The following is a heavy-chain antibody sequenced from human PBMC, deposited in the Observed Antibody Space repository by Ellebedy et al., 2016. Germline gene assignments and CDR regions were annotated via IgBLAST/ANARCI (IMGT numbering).Heavy chain of an antibody. V-gene: IGHV3-23*01. Sequence: GGSLRLXXAASRFTFNNYAMNWVRQAPGKGLEWVSAISGGGGSTYYADSVKGRFTISRDNSKNTLYLQMNSLRAEDTAVYYCAKDDLVVPAALPADYWGQGTLVTVSS. CDR1: RFTFNNYA. CDR3: AKDDLVVPAALPADY. D-gene: IGHD2-2*01. CDR2: ISGGGGST. J-gene: IGHJ4*02.